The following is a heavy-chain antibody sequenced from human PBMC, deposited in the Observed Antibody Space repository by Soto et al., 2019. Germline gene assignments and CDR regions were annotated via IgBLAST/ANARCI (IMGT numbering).Heavy chain of an antibody. Sequence: RASVKVSCKASGYTFTSYGISWVRQAPGQGLEWMGWISAYNGNTNYAQKLQGRVTMTTDTSTSTAYMELTSLRSNDTAIYYCAMVDVYVTPSPQDVWGQGTTVTVSS. V-gene: IGHV1-18*01. J-gene: IGHJ6*02. CDR2: ISAYNGNT. CDR3: AMVDVYVTPSPQDV. CDR1: GYTFTSYG. D-gene: IGHD3-16*01.